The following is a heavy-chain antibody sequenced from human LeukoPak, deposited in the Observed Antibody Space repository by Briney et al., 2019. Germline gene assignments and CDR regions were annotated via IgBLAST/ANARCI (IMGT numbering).Heavy chain of an antibody. CDR2: ISGSGGST. J-gene: IGHJ4*02. CDR1: GFSLSSYA. CDR3: AKYYGLGINDY. Sequence: GGSLRLSCAASGFSLSSYAMKWVRQAPGKGLEWVSSISGSGGSTYYADSVKGRFTISRDNSKNMLYLQMKSLRAEDTAVYYCAKYYGLGINDYWGQGTLVTVSS. V-gene: IGHV3-23*01. D-gene: IGHD3-10*01.